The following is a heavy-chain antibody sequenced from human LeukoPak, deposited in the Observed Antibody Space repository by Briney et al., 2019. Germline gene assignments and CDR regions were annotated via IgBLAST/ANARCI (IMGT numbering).Heavy chain of an antibody. V-gene: IGHV3-23*01. D-gene: IGHD2-2*01. CDR2: ISGSGGST. CDR1: GFTFSSYA. Sequence: GGSPRLSCAASGFTFSSYAMSWVRQAPGKGLEWVSAISGSGGSTYYADSVKGRFTISRDNSKNTLYLQMNSLRAEDTAVYYCAKDVVPALYYYYYMDVWGKGTTVTVSS. J-gene: IGHJ6*03. CDR3: AKDVVPALYYYYYMDV.